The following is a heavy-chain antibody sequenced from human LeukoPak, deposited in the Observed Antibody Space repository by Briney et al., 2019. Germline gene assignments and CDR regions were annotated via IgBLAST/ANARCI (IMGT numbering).Heavy chain of an antibody. CDR3: AKHSGSNHFDY. D-gene: IGHD6-6*01. CDR2: ISGSGGST. V-gene: IGHV3-23*01. CDR1: GFTFSSYA. J-gene: IGHJ4*02. Sequence: GGSLRFSCAASGFTFSSYAMSWVRQAPGKGLEWVSAISGSGGSTYYADSVKGRFTISRDNSKNTLYLQMNSLRAEDTAIYYCAKHSGSNHFDYWGQGTLVTVSS.